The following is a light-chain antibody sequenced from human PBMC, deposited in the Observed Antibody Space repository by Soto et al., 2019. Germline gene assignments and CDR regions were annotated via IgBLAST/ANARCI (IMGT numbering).Light chain of an antibody. CDR1: SSDVGGYNY. V-gene: IGLV2-8*01. Sequence: QSALTQPPSASGSPGQSVTISCTGTSSDVGGYNYVSWYQQHPGKAPKLMIYEVSKRPSGVPDRFSGSKSGNTASLTVSGLQAEDEAEYYCSSYACSNNFVFGTGTKVTVL. J-gene: IGLJ1*01. CDR2: EVS. CDR3: SSYACSNNFV.